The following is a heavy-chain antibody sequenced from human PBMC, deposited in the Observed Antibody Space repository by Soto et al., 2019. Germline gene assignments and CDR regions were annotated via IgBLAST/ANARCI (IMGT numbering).Heavy chain of an antibody. CDR1: GYTFTSYA. J-gene: IGHJ4*02. V-gene: IGHV1-3*01. Sequence: GASVKVSCKASGYTFTSYAMHWVRQAPGQRLEWMGWINAGNGNTKYSQKFQGRVTITRDTSASTAYMELSSLRSEDTAVYYCVVAAQPYYFDYWGQGTLVTVPS. CDR3: VVAAQPYYFDY. CDR2: INAGNGNT. D-gene: IGHD2-15*01.